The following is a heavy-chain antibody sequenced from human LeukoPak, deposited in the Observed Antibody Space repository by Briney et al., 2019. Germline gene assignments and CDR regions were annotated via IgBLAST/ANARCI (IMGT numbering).Heavy chain of an antibody. CDR2: ISGSGGST. V-gene: IGHV3-23*01. Sequence: GGSLRLSCAASGFTFSSYSMNWVRQAPGKGLEWVSAISGSGGSTYYADSVKGRFTISRDNSKNTLYLQMNSLRAEDTAVYYCARDKKRSAGGFDYWGQGTLVTVSS. J-gene: IGHJ4*02. CDR1: GFTFSSYS. CDR3: ARDKKRSAGGFDY. D-gene: IGHD3-16*01.